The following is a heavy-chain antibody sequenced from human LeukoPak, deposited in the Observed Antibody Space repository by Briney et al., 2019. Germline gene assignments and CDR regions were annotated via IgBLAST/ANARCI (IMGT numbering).Heavy chain of an antibody. Sequence: ASVKVSCKASGYTFTSYGISWVRQAPGQGLEWLRWISAYNGNTNYAQKLQGRVTMTTDTSTSTAYMELRSLRSDDTAVYYCARDLRGGSSSWLPFWTLWGQGTLVTVSS. CDR1: GYTFTSYG. V-gene: IGHV1-18*01. D-gene: IGHD6-13*01. CDR2: ISAYNGNT. J-gene: IGHJ4*02. CDR3: ARDLRGGSSSWLPFWTL.